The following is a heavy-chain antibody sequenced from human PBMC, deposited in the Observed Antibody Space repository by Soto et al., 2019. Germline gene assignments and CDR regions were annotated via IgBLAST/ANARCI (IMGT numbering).Heavy chain of an antibody. V-gene: IGHV4-34*01. CDR1: GGSFSGYY. CDR3: ARGGYFSSTSCYAAPNENYYYYYGMDV. J-gene: IGHJ6*02. CDR2: INHSGST. Sequence: PSETLSLTCAVYGGSFSGYYWSWIRQPPGKGLEWIGEINHSGSTNYNPSLKSRVTISVDTSKNQFSLKLSSVTAADTAVHYCARGGYFSSTSCYAAPNENYYYYYGMDVWGQGTTVTVSS. D-gene: IGHD2-2*01.